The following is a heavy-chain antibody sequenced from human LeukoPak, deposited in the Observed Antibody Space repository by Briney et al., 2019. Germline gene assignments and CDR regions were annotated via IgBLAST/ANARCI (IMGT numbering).Heavy chain of an antibody. CDR3: AREWLIDIGETTVLFDY. J-gene: IGHJ4*02. D-gene: IGHD5-12*01. V-gene: IGHV3-7*01. CDR1: GFSLSDYW. CDR2: INQHDTER. Sequence: QSGGSLRLSCVTSGFSLSDYWMSWVRQAPGKGPEWVANINQHDTERYYVDSVKGRFIISRDNSKNSVYLQMNRLRAEDTAIYYCAREWLIDIGETTVLFDYWGQGALVTVSS.